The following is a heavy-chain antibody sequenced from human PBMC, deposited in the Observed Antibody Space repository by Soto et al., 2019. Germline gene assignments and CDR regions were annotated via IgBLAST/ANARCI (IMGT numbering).Heavy chain of an antibody. V-gene: IGHV3-33*01. CDR3: VRDFEPYCGADCYVDY. Sequence: GSLRLSCAASGFTFSTYGMHWVRQAPGKGLKWVAFIWYDGSNKFYAGSVKGRFTISRDNSKNTLYLQMNSLRAEDTAVYYCVRDFEPYCGADCYVDYWGQGALVTVSS. CDR1: GFTFSTYG. CDR2: IWYDGSNK. J-gene: IGHJ4*02. D-gene: IGHD2-21*02.